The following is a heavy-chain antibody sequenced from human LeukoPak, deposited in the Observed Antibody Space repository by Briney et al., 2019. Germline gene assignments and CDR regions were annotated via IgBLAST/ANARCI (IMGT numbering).Heavy chain of an antibody. CDR2: INPNSGGT. V-gene: IGHV1-2*02. Sequence: ASVKVSCKASGYTFTGYYMHWVRQAPGQGLEWMGWINPNSGGTNYAQKFQGRVTMTRDTSISTAYMELSRLRSDDTAVYYCAREWRVVVPGLYYYGMDVWGQGTTVTVSS. CDR3: AREWRVVVPGLYYYGMDV. CDR1: GYTFTGYY. J-gene: IGHJ6*02. D-gene: IGHD2-2*01.